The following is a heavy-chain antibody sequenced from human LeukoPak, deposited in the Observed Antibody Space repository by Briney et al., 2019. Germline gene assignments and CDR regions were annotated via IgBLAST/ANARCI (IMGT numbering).Heavy chain of an antibody. CDR1: GGSISSSSYY. V-gene: IGHV4-39*01. CDR3: AGHLSPYSGYDSDYYYMDV. D-gene: IGHD5-12*01. CDR2: IYYSGST. Sequence: PSETLSLTCTVSGGSISSSSYYWGWIRQPPGKGLEWIGSIYYSGSTYYNPSLKSRVTISVDTSKNQFSLKLSSVTAADTAVYYCAGHLSPYSGYDSDYYYMDVWGKGTTVTISS. J-gene: IGHJ6*03.